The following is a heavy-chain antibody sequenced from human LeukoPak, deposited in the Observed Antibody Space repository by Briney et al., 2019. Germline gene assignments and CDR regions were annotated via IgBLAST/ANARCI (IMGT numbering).Heavy chain of an antibody. J-gene: IGHJ5*02. D-gene: IGHD3-22*01. CDR2: VYYSGTT. Sequence: SETLSLTCTVAGGSISGYYWNWIRQSPGKGLEWIGYVYYSGTTKYNPSLESRVPMSVDTSQNQFSLKLSSVTAADTAVYYCARHESSWYLYNWFDPWGQGTQVTVSS. V-gene: IGHV4-59*08. CDR3: ARHESSWYLYNWFDP. CDR1: GGSISGYY.